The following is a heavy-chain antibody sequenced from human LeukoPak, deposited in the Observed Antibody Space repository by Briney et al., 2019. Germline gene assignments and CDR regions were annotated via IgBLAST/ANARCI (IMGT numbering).Heavy chain of an antibody. J-gene: IGHJ4*02. CDR2: IKSDGSNT. D-gene: IGHD4-17*01. CDR3: ARAILTPGGATVTRYFDY. V-gene: IGHV3-74*01. Sequence: GESLRLSCAASGFTFSSYWMHWVRQAPGKGLVWVSRIKSDGSNTNYADSVKGRFTISRDNAKDTLYLQMNSLRAEDTAVYYCARAILTPGGATVTRYFDYWGQGTLVTVSS. CDR1: GFTFSSYW.